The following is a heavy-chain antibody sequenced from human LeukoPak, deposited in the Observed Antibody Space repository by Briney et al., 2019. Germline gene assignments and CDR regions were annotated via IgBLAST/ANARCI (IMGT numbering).Heavy chain of an antibody. D-gene: IGHD3-3*01. CDR2: IYYSGST. Sequence: SETLSLTCTVSGGSISSYYWSWIRQPPGKGLEWIGYIYYSGSTNYNSSFKSRVTISIDTSKNQFSLKLSSVTAADTAVYYCARVGSITIFGYYYMDVWGKGTTVTVSS. V-gene: IGHV4-59*12. CDR3: ARVGSITIFGYYYMDV. J-gene: IGHJ6*03. CDR1: GGSISSYY.